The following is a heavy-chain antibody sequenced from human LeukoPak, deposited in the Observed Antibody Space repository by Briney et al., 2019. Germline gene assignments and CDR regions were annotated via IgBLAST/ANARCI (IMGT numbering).Heavy chain of an antibody. CDR3: AREEGPLDY. V-gene: IGHV3-21*01. CDR2: ISSSSSYI. CDR1: GFTFSSYS. Sequence: KAGGSLRLSCAASGFTFSSYSMNWVRQAPGKGLEWVSSISSSSSYIYYADSVKDRFTISRDNSKNTLYLQMNSLRVEDTAVYYCAREEGPLDYWGQGTLVTVSS. J-gene: IGHJ4*02.